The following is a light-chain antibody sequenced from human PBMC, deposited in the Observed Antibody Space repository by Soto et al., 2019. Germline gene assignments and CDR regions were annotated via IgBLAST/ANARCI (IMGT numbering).Light chain of an antibody. V-gene: IGKV3-11*01. CDR2: DAA. Sequence: EIVLTQSPATLSLSPGESATLSCMATRSVSSYLAWYQQKPGQPPRLLIYDAASRPTDIPARFSGSGSGTDFTLTISSLEPEDFALYYCQQRSNWPITFGQGTRLEIK. J-gene: IGKJ5*01. CDR1: RSVSSY. CDR3: QQRSNWPIT.